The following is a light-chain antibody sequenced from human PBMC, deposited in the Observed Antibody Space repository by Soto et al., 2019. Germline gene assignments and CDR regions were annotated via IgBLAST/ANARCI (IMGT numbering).Light chain of an antibody. CDR3: QQRFSWPPT. CDR1: QSVSRY. J-gene: IGKJ4*01. CDR2: DTS. Sequence: EIGVTQSPATLSLSPGDRATLSCRASQSVSRYLAWYQQKPGQAPRLLIHDTSTRATGVPDTFSGSGSGTEFTLTISSLEPEDSAMYYCQQRFSWPPTFGGGTHVEIK. V-gene: IGKV3-11*01.